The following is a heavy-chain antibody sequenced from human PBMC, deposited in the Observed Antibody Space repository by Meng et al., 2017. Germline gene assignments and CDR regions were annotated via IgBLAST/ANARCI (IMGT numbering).Heavy chain of an antibody. CDR2: ISWNSGSI. Sequence: SLKISCAASGFTFDDYAMHWVRQAPGKGLEWVSGISWNSGSIGYADSVKGRFTISRDNATNSLYLQMNSLSAEDMALYYCAKGNDMVRGVIIGDWFDPWGQGTLVTVSS. CDR3: AKGNDMVRGVIIGDWFDP. D-gene: IGHD3-10*01. J-gene: IGHJ5*02. CDR1: GFTFDDYA. V-gene: IGHV3-9*03.